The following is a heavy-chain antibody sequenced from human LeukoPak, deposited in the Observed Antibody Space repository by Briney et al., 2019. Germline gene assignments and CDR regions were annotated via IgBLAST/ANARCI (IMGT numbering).Heavy chain of an antibody. CDR2: IYHSGST. CDR3: ARNDYYYDSSGYFHGGAFDI. V-gene: IGHV4-30-2*01. Sequence: SETLSLTCAVSGGSISSDGYSWSWIRQPPGKGLEWIGYIYHSGSTYYNPSLKSRVTISVDRSKNQFSLKLSSVTAADTAVYYCARNDYYYDSSGYFHGGAFDIWGQGTMVTVSS. CDR1: GGSISSDGYS. J-gene: IGHJ3*02. D-gene: IGHD3-22*01.